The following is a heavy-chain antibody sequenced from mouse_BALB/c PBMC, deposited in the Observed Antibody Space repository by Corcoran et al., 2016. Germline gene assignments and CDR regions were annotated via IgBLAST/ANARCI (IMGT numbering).Heavy chain of an antibody. J-gene: IGHJ3*01. Sequence: EVQLQQSGPELVKPGASVKMSCKASGYTFTRYVMHWVKQKPGQGLEWIGYTNPYKDGTKYNEKFKGNATLTSDKSSNTAYMELSSLTSADSGVYYGAISGCYDGGFAYWGQGTLVTVSA. CDR1: GYTFTRYV. V-gene: IGHV1S136*01. CDR3: AISGCYDGGFAY. CDR2: TNPYKDGT. D-gene: IGHD2-12*01.